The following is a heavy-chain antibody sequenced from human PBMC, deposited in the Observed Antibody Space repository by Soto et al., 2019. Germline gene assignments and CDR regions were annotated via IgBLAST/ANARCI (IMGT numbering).Heavy chain of an antibody. V-gene: IGHV4-4*02. Sequence: QVQLQESGPGLVKPSGTLSLTCAVSGGSISSSNWWRWVRQPPGKGLEWIGEIYHSGSTNYNPSRKSRVTISEDKSKNQVSLKLSSVNAADTAVYYCARDEISGSKTEVGAFDIWGQGTMVTVSS. CDR3: ARDEISGSKTEVGAFDI. CDR1: GGSISSSNW. CDR2: IYHSGST. D-gene: IGHD1-26*01. J-gene: IGHJ3*02.